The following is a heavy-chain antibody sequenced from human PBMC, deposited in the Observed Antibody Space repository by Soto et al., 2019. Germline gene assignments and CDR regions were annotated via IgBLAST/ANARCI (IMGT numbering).Heavy chain of an antibody. Sequence: GGSLRLSCAASGFTFSSHLMNWVRQAPGKGLEWVATIKEDGSEKYYVDSVKGRFTISRDNAKNSLNLQMNSLRAEDTAVYYCASLYDFWSGYFDYWGQGTLVTVSS. D-gene: IGHD3-3*01. V-gene: IGHV3-7*01. CDR2: IKEDGSEK. J-gene: IGHJ4*02. CDR3: ASLYDFWSGYFDY. CDR1: GFTFSSHL.